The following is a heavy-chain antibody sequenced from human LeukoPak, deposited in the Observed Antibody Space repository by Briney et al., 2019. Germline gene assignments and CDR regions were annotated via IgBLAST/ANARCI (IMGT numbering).Heavy chain of an antibody. CDR1: GYTFTSYD. V-gene: IGHV1-8*01. D-gene: IGHD3-10*02. CDR2: MNPNSGNT. J-gene: IGHJ5*02. CDR3: AKGNVRVENWFDP. Sequence: ASVKVSCKASGYTFTSYDINWVRQANGQGLEWMGGMNPNSGNTGYAQKFHRRVTMTRNTSISTAYTELSSLRSEDTAVYYCAKGNVRVENWFDPWGQGTLVTVSS.